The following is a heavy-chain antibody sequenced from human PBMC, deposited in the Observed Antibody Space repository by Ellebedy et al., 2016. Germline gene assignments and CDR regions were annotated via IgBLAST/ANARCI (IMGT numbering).Heavy chain of an antibody. CDR1: GFTFNNAW. CDR3: TTIGNYGPEAPFDY. CDR2: IKSKTHGGTT. V-gene: IGHV3-15*01. Sequence: GESLKISCAASGFTFNNAWMSWVRQAPGKGLEWVGRIKSKTHGGTTDYAAPVKGRFTISRDDSKNTLYLQMNSLKTEDTAVYYCTTIGNYGPEAPFDYWGQGTLVTVSS. D-gene: IGHD4-11*01. J-gene: IGHJ4*02.